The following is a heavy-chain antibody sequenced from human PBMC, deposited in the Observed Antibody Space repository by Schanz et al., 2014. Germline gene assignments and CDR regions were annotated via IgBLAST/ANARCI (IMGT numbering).Heavy chain of an antibody. V-gene: IGHV3-23*04. Sequence: EVQLVESGGALVQPGGSLRLSCVASGFTFSSYAMNWVRQAPGKGLEWVSGISDSGGSKYYVDSVEGRFTISRDNSKNTLYLQMYNLRAEDTGVYYCPREMGSALLRYFDLWGRGALVTVSS. CDR3: PREMGSALLRYFDL. CDR2: ISDSGGSK. J-gene: IGHJ2*01. D-gene: IGHD1-26*01. CDR1: GFTFSSYA.